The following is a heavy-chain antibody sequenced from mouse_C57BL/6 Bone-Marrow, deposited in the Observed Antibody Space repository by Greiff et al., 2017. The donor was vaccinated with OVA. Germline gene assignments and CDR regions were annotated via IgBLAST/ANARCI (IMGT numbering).Heavy chain of an antibody. Sequence: VQLQQSGAELVRPGSSVKLSCKASGYTFTSYWMDWVKQRPGQGLEWIGNIYPSDSETHYNQKFKDKATLTVDKSSSTAYMQLSSLTSEDSAVYYCARTPYYGSSYWGQGTTLTVSS. CDR3: ARTPYYGSSY. V-gene: IGHV1-61*01. D-gene: IGHD1-1*01. CDR2: IYPSDSET. J-gene: IGHJ2*01. CDR1: GYTFTSYW.